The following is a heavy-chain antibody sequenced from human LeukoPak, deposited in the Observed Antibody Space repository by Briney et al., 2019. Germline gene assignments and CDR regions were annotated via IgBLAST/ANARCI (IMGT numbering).Heavy chain of an antibody. CDR3: ARELSKGVYYYYGMDV. J-gene: IGHJ6*02. Sequence: SETLSLTCTVSGGSMRGSYWSWVRQPPGKGLEFIGYISSTGRTNYNPSLTSRVTISVHTSTNWFSLTLTSVTAADTAVYYCARELSKGVYYYYGMDVWGQGTTVTVSS. CDR1: GGSMRGSY. D-gene: IGHD3-16*02. CDR2: ISSTGRT. V-gene: IGHV4-4*08.